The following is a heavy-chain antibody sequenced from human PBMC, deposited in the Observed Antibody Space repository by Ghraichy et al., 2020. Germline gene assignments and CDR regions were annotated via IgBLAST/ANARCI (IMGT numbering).Heavy chain of an antibody. Sequence: SETLSLTCTVSGGSISSYYWSWIRQPPGKGLEWIGYIYYSGSTNYNPSLKSRVTISVDTSKNQFSLKLSSVTAADTAVYYCARGRKAYCGGDCYFRFFDYWGQGTLVTVSS. CDR1: GGSISSYY. CDR2: IYYSGST. V-gene: IGHV4-59*01. D-gene: IGHD2-21*02. J-gene: IGHJ4*02. CDR3: ARGRKAYCGGDCYFRFFDY.